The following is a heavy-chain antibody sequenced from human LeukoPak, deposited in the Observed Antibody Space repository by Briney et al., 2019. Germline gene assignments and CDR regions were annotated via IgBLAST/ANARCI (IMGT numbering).Heavy chain of an antibody. Sequence: GSLRLSCAASGNYWMHWVRQAPGKGLVWVSRINSDGSSTSYADSVKGRFTISRDNAKNTLYLQMNSLRAEDTAVYYCASSNWFDPWGQGTLVTVSS. CDR3: ASSNWFDP. CDR1: GNYW. V-gene: IGHV3-74*01. CDR2: INSDGSST. J-gene: IGHJ5*02.